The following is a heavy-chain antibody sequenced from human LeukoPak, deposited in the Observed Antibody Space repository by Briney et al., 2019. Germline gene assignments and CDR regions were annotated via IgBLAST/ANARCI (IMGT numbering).Heavy chain of an antibody. V-gene: IGHV3-53*01. CDR1: GFTFSTNH. CDR3: VRDLT. CDR2: IYSDGNT. Sequence: GGSLRLSCAASGFTFSTNHMTWVRQAPGKGPEWVSVIYSDGNTYYADSVKGRFTISRDKSKNTLYLQMNSLRAEDTAVYYCVRDLTWGRGTLVTVSS. J-gene: IGHJ5*02.